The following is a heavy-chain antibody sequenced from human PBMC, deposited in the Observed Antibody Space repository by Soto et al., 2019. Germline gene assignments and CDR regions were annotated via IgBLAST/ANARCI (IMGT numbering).Heavy chain of an antibody. Sequence: PGGALRLSCAASGFSFAGYALSWVRQAPGKGLEWVAAISGGGGSTYYADSVKGRFTISRDNSMHTVFLQMNSLRTGDTALYFCAKTQTFNGYYNAFDYWGQGTRVTVSS. J-gene: IGHJ4*02. CDR2: ISGGGGST. CDR3: AKTQTFNGYYNAFDY. D-gene: IGHD3-9*01. V-gene: IGHV3-23*01. CDR1: GFSFAGYA.